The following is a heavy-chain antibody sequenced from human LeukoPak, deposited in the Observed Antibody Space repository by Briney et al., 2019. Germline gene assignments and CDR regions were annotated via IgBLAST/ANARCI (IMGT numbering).Heavy chain of an antibody. D-gene: IGHD3-10*01. CDR3: TKSDGYGLISI. CDR1: GGSISSSSYY. Sequence: PSETLSLTCTVSGGSISSSSYYWGWIRQPPGKGLEWIGNIYYTGNTYYNSSLKSRVTISLDTSKNQFSLKVISMTAADTAAYYCTKSDGYGLISICGRGTMVTVSS. CDR2: IYYTGNT. J-gene: IGHJ3*02. V-gene: IGHV4-39*07.